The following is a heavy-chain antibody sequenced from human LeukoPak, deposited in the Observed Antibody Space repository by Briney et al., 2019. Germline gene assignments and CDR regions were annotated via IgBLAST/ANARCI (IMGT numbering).Heavy chain of an antibody. J-gene: IGHJ6*03. Sequence: SETLSLTCTVSGGSISSGSYYWSWIRQPAGKGLEWIGRIYTSGSTNYNPSLKSRVTISVDTSKNQFSLKLSSVTAADTAVYYCARVLLRGYMDVWGKGTTVTVSS. CDR3: ARVLLRGYMDV. CDR1: GGSISSGSYY. V-gene: IGHV4-61*02. D-gene: IGHD1-26*01. CDR2: IYTSGST.